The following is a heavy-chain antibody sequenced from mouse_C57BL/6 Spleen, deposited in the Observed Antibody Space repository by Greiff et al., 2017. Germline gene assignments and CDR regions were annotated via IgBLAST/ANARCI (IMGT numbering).Heavy chain of an antibody. CDR3: ARTDGSSPHWYFDV. D-gene: IGHD1-1*01. J-gene: IGHJ1*03. Sequence: EVKLMESGPGLAKPSQTLSLTCSVTGYSITSDYWNWIRKFPGNKLEYMGYISSSGSTYYNPSLKSRISITRDTSKNQYYLQLTSVTTEDTATYYCARTDGSSPHWYFDVWGTGTTVTVSS. V-gene: IGHV3-8*01. CDR2: ISSSGST. CDR1: GYSITSDY.